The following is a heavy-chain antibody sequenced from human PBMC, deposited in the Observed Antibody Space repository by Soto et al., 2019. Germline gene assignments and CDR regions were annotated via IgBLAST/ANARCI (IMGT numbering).Heavy chain of an antibody. V-gene: IGHV1-2*04. CDR2: INPNSGGT. Sequence: ASVKVSCKTSGYTFTTYYMHWVRQAPGQGLEWMGWINPNSGGTNYAQKFQGWLTMTRDTSISTAYMELSRLRSDDTAMYYCARGDYSDNFDYWGQGTLVTVSS. CDR3: ARGDYSDNFDY. J-gene: IGHJ4*02. D-gene: IGHD4-4*01. CDR1: GYTFTTYY.